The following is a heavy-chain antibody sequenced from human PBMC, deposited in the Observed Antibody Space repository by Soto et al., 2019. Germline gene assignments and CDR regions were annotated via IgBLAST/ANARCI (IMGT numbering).Heavy chain of an antibody. Sequence: SETLTLTCIVSGGSISNYYWSWIRQPPGKGLEWIGYIYYSGSTNYNPSLTSRVTISVDTSKNQFSLKLSSVTAADTAVYYCARHRYSYGVYYFDYWGQGTLVTVSS. D-gene: IGHD5-18*01. CDR3: ARHRYSYGVYYFDY. CDR2: IYYSGST. J-gene: IGHJ4*02. CDR1: GGSISNYY. V-gene: IGHV4-59*08.